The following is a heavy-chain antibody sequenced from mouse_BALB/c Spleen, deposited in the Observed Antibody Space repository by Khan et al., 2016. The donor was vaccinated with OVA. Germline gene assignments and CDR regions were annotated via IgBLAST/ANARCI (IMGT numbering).Heavy chain of an antibody. V-gene: IGHV5-6*01. CDR1: GFTFSPYS. J-gene: IGHJ3*01. CDR2: ISSDGDYT. Sequence: EVELVESGGDLVKSGGSLKLSCAASGFTFSPYSMSWVRQTPDKRLEWVATISSDGDYTYYPDSVKGRFHIPRDHAQNTLYLQMSSLKSKDTAVYYCATHLTGSVAYWGQGTLVTVSA. D-gene: IGHD4-1*01. CDR3: ATHLTGSVAY.